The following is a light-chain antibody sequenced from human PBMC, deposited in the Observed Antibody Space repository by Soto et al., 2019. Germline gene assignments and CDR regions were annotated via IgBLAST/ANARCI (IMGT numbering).Light chain of an antibody. CDR2: DVS. J-gene: IGLJ2*01. V-gene: IGLV2-14*01. Sequence: QSALTQPASVSGSPGQSITSSCTGTSRDVCGYNYVSWYQQHPGKAPKLMIYDVSNRPSGVSNRFSGSKSGNTASLTISGLQAEDEADYYCSSYTSSSTVVFGGGTQLTVL. CDR3: SSYTSSSTVV. CDR1: SRDVCGYNY.